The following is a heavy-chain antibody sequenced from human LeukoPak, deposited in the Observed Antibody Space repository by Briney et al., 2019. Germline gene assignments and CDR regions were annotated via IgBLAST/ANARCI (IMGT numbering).Heavy chain of an antibody. V-gene: IGHV3-21*01. D-gene: IGHD2-2*01. CDR1: GFTFSSYA. CDR2: ISSSSSYI. CDR3: ARAGGIVVVPAATDYYYYMDV. J-gene: IGHJ6*03. Sequence: GGSLRLSCAASGFTFSSYAMTWVRQAPGKGLEWVSSISSSSSYIYYADSVKGRFTISRDNAKNSLYLQMNSLRAEDTAVYYCARAGGIVVVPAATDYYYYMDVWGKGTTVTVSS.